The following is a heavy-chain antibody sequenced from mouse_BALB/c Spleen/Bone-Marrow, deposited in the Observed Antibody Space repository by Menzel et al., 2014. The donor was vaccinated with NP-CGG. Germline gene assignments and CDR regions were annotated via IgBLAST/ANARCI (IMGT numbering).Heavy chain of an antibody. CDR2: IYPGNSDT. D-gene: IGHD1-1*01. Sequence: VQLQQSGTVLARPGASVKMSCKASGYTFTSYWMHWVKQRPGQGLEWIGAIYPGNSDTSYNQKFKGKAKLTAVTSTSTAYMELSSLTNEDSAVYYCTRVFTAVLATRAMDYWGQGSSVTVSS. CDR3: TRVFTAVLATRAMDY. J-gene: IGHJ4*01. CDR1: GYTFTSYW. V-gene: IGHV1-5*01.